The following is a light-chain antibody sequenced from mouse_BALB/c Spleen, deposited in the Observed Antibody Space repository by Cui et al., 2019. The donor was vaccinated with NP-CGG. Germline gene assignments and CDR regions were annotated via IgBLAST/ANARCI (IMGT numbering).Light chain of an antibody. V-gene: IGLV1*01. Sequence: QAVVTQETALTTSPGETVTLTCSSSTGAVTTSNYANWVQENPDHLFTGLIGGTNNRAPGVPARFSGSLIGDKAALTITGAQTEDEAIYFCALWYSNHWVFGGGSKLTVL. CDR3: ALWYSNHWV. CDR2: GTN. CDR1: TGAVTTSNY. J-gene: IGLJ1*01.